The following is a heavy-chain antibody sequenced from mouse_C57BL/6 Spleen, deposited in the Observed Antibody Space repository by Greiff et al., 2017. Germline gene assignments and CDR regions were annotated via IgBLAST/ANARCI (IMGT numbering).Heavy chain of an antibody. V-gene: IGHV14-4*01. CDR2: IDPEHGDT. J-gene: IGHJ3*01. CDR1: GFNIKDDY. Sequence: LVESGAELVRPGASVKLSCTASGFNIKDDYMHWVKQRTEQGLEWIGWIDPEHGDTEYASQVKGKATITAATSYNTAYLQRSSLTSEDTAVYYCTSYYMFAYGGQGTLVTVSA. D-gene: IGHD2-12*01. CDR3: TSYYMFAY.